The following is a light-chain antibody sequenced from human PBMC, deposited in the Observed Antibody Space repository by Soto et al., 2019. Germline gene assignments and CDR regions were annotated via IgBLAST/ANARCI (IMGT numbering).Light chain of an antibody. V-gene: IGKV1-39*01. J-gene: IGKJ2*01. Sequence: DIQMTQSPSSLSASVGDRVTITCRASENIGKYLIWYQQKPGKAPNVLIYGASNLQFGVSSRFSGDGFGTDFTLTVSSLRPDDFATYYCQQSYSLPRTF. CDR3: QQSYSLPRT. CDR1: ENIGKY. CDR2: GAS.